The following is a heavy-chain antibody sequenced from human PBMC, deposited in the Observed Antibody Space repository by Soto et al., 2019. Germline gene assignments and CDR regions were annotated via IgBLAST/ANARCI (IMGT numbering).Heavy chain of an antibody. J-gene: IGHJ5*02. D-gene: IGHD4-17*01. Sequence: GESLKISCQDSGYSFTNYWIAWVRQMPGKGLEWMGIIYPSDSRTTYSPSFQGQVTISVDTSINTAYLQWCYLKASDTALYYGTRHIHYGGPAARFAPWGQATLVTVSS. CDR2: IYPSDSRT. CDR1: GYSFTNYW. CDR3: TRHIHYGGPAARFAP. V-gene: IGHV5-51*01.